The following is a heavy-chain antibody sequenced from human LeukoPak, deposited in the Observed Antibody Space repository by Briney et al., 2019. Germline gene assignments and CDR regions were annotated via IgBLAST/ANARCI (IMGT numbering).Heavy chain of an antibody. V-gene: IGHV3-21*01. J-gene: IGHJ3*02. CDR1: GFTFSSYS. Sequence: GGSLRLSCAASGFTFSSYSMNWVRQAPGKGLEWVSSISSSSSYIYYADSVKGRFTISRDSSKNTLFLQMNSLRAEDTAIYYCARAVPDDSSGWLDAFDIWGQGTMVTVSS. CDR3: ARAVPDDSSGWLDAFDI. D-gene: IGHD6-19*01. CDR2: ISSSSSYI.